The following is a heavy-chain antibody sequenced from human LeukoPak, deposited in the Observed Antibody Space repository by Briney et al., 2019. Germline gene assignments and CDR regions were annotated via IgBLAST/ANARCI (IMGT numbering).Heavy chain of an antibody. CDR2: IKPDGSEK. CDR1: GFTFNTYW. Sequence: PGGSLRPSCAASGFTFNTYWMTWVRQAPGRRLEWVANIKPDGSEKYYADSVKGRFTISRDNAKNSVYLQMNSLGAEDTALYYCVRGITIVRGVVIGFAFDIWGQGTIVTVS. V-gene: IGHV3-7*04. J-gene: IGHJ3*02. CDR3: VRGITIVRGVVIGFAFDI. D-gene: IGHD3-10*01.